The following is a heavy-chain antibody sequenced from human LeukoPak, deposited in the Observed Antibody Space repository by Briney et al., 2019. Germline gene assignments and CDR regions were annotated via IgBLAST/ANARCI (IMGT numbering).Heavy chain of an antibody. CDR2: TWYHGNNK. CDR1: GFTFGKYW. V-gene: IGHV3-33*07. CDR3: ARDLVSSSSSRDYYYAVDV. J-gene: IGHJ6*02. D-gene: IGHD6-6*01. Sequence: GGSLRLSCVASGFTFGKYWMSWVRQAPGKGLEWVSGTWYHGNNKYHADSVKGRFTISRDNSKNTLYLQMNSLRAEDTAVYYCARDLVSSSSSRDYYYAVDVWGQGTTVTVSS.